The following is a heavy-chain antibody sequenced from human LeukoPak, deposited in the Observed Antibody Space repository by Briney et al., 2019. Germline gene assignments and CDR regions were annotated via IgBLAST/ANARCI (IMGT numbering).Heavy chain of an antibody. CDR3: ARCLHGDGYTPGDY. V-gene: IGHV5-51*01. J-gene: IGHJ4*02. Sequence: GESLKISCKGSGYSFTSYWIGWVRQMPGKGLEWMGIIYSPSFQGQVTISADKSISTAYMQWSSLKGSDTAMYYCARCLHGDGYTPGDYWGQGTLVTVSA. CDR1: GYSFTSYW. D-gene: IGHD5-24*01. CDR2: IY.